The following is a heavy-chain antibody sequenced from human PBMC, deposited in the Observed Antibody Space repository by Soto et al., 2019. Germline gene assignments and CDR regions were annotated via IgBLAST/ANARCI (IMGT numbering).Heavy chain of an antibody. V-gene: IGHV4-59*02. CDR1: GGSVNNYS. J-gene: IGHJ5*02. Sequence: SETLSLTCTVSGGSVNNYSWSWVRLSPGKGLEWIGYIYYTGRTNYNPSLESRVTISEDTSKNQFSLKLRSVTAADTAVYYCARDSSNSWYSPMDPWGQGILVTVSS. CDR3: ARDSSNSWYSPMDP. D-gene: IGHD1-1*01. CDR2: IYYTGRT.